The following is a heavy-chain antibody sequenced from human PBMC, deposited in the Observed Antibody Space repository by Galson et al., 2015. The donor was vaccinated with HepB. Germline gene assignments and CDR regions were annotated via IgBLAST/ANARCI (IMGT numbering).Heavy chain of an antibody. J-gene: IGHJ4*02. D-gene: IGHD3-22*01. CDR2: IYHSGST. CDR1: GDSISSSNW. V-gene: IGHV4-4*02. Sequence: SETLSLTCAVSGDSISSSNWWSWVRQPPGKGLEWIGEIYHSGSTNYNPSLKSRVTISVEKSMNQFSLKLSSVTAADTAMYYCARSSGYKSGIDWGQGTLVTVSS. CDR3: ARSSGYKSGID.